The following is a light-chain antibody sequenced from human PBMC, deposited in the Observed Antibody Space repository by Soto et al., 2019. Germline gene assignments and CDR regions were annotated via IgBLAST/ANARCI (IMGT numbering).Light chain of an antibody. J-gene: IGKJ1*01. V-gene: IGKV1-39*01. CDR2: AAS. CDR3: QQSYSTSWT. CDR1: QDSRSA. Sequence: DIHLTQSPSSLSASVGDRVTITCLSSQDSRSALGWYQPKPGKVPKLLIYAASTLQSGVPLHFSGSRSGTDLTLTISSLQPEDFATYYCQQSYSTSWTFGQGTKVDIK.